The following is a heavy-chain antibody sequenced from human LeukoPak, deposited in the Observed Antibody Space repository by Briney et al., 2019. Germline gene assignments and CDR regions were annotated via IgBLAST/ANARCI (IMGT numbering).Heavy chain of an antibody. V-gene: IGHV3-23*01. CDR2: ITGSGATT. Sequence: GGSLRLSCAASQFTFSSSGMAWVRQSPEKGLEWVSAITGSGATTYYADSVKGRFTISRDNSKSTVSLQMNSLRAEDTAVYYCARADYGDQRIDYWGQGTLVTVSS. J-gene: IGHJ1*01. CDR1: QFTFSSSG. D-gene: IGHD4-17*01. CDR3: ARADYGDQRIDY.